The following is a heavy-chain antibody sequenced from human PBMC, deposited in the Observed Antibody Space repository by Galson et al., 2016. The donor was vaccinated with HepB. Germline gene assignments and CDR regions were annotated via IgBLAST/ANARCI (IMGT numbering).Heavy chain of an antibody. CDR2: IYTGGTT. V-gene: IGHV3-66*01. D-gene: IGHD1-14*01. Sequence: SLRLSCAVSEIGSHYINWIRQAPGKGLEWLSVIYTGGTTDYAAAVKGRFTISRDNSGNTVHLQMNRLRAEDTAVHYCARSGETRRCYPKEFDPWGHGTLVTVSS. J-gene: IGHJ5*02. CDR3: ARSGETRRCYPKEFDP. CDR1: EIGSHY.